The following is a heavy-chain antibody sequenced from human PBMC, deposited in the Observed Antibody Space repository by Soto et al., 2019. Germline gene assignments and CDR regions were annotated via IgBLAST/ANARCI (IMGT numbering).Heavy chain of an antibody. J-gene: IGHJ5*02. D-gene: IGHD2-2*01. CDR1: GGPFSSYH. CDR3: AKVGGTTSSSWFDP. Sequence: QVQLVQSGAEVKKPGSSVKLSCKASGGPFSSYHISWVRQAPGQGLEWVGRIIPILGRANNAQHFQGRVTLTADTSTNIAYMELSSLTSEDTAVYYCAKVGGTTSSSWFDPWGHGTLVTVSS. CDR2: IIPILGRA. V-gene: IGHV1-69*08.